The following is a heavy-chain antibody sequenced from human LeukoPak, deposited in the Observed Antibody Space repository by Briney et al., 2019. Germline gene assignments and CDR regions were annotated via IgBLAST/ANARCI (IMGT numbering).Heavy chain of an antibody. Sequence: GGSLRLSCAASGFTFSDYYMSWIRQAPGKGLEWVSYISSSGSTIYYADSVKGRFTISRDNSKNTLYLQMNSLRAEDTAVYYCAKSNQYCSGGSCSFDPWGQGTLVTVSS. V-gene: IGHV3-11*01. CDR2: ISSSGSTI. J-gene: IGHJ5*02. CDR1: GFTFSDYY. D-gene: IGHD2-15*01. CDR3: AKSNQYCSGGSCSFDP.